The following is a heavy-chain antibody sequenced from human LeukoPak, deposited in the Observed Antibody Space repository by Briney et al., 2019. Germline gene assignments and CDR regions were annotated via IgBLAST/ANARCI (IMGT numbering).Heavy chain of an antibody. CDR1: GFTFNNYD. CDR2: ISGGGVST. V-gene: IGHV3-23*01. J-gene: IGHJ3*01. CDR3: AKGFYQSSL. Sequence: GGSLRLSRAASGFTFNNYDMCWVRQAPGKGLEWVSTISGGGVSTYYADSVKGRFTISRDNSKNTLDLQMNSLRAEDTAVYYCAKGFYQSSLWGQGTMAIVSA. D-gene: IGHD3-16*02.